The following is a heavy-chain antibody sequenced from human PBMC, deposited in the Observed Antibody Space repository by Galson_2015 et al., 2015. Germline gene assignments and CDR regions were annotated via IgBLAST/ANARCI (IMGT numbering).Heavy chain of an antibody. CDR1: GFTFSSYA. CDR2: ISGSGGST. Sequence: SLRLSCAASGFTFSSYAMSWVRQAPGKGLEWVSAISGSGGSTYYADSVKGRFTISRDNSKNTLYLQMNSLRAEDTAVYYCAKVGEQQLVLVFIWYFELWGRGTLVTVSS. J-gene: IGHJ2*01. CDR3: AKVGEQQLVLVFIWYFEL. V-gene: IGHV3-23*01. D-gene: IGHD6-13*01.